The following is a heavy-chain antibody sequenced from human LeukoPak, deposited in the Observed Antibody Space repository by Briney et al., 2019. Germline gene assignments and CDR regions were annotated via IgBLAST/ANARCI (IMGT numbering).Heavy chain of an antibody. Sequence: GGSLRLSCAASGFTFSNYWMHWVRHAPGKGLVWVSGINSDGSSTSYADSVEGRFTISRDNAKNTLYLQMNSLRAGDTAVYYCAVDSSGYWAFDYWGQGTLVTVSS. CDR3: AVDSSGYWAFDY. D-gene: IGHD3-22*01. J-gene: IGHJ4*02. CDR2: INSDGSST. V-gene: IGHV3-74*01. CDR1: GFTFSNYW.